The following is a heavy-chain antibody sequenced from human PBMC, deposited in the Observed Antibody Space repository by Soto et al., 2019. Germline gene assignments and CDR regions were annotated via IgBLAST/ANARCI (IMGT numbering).Heavy chain of an antibody. Sequence: EVQLVESGGGLVQPGRSLRLSCAAIGFTFEDHAMHWIRQVPGKGLEWVAGINWNSGITGYADSVKGRFTISRDNAHNSLHLEMNSLKSEDTALYYCAKGRGALTVVSNWFDPWGQGTLVTVSS. V-gene: IGHV3-9*01. J-gene: IGHJ5*02. CDR2: INWNSGIT. CDR1: GFTFEDHA. D-gene: IGHD3-22*01. CDR3: AKGRGALTVVSNWFDP.